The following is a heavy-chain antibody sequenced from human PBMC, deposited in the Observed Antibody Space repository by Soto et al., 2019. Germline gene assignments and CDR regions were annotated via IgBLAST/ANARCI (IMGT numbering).Heavy chain of an antibody. CDR3: ARDREGNYFDY. Sequence: PGGSLRLSCAASGFTVSSNYMSWVRQAPGKGLEWVSVIYSGGSTYYADSVKGRFTISRDNSKNTLYLQMNSLRAEDTAVYYCARDREGNYFDYWGKGTLVTVAS. J-gene: IGHJ4*02. CDR2: IYSGGST. V-gene: IGHV3-66*01. CDR1: GFTVSSNY. D-gene: IGHD1-26*01.